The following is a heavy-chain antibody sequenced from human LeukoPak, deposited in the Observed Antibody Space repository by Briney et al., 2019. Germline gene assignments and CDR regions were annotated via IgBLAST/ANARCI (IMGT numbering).Heavy chain of an antibody. Sequence: SVKVSCKASGGTFSSYAISWVRQAPGQGLEWMGGIIPIFGTANYAQKFQGRVTITADESTSTAYMELSSLRSEDTAVYYCARAHARFLEWIRGEFDIWGQGTMVTVSS. V-gene: IGHV1-69*01. CDR3: ARAHARFLEWIRGEFDI. D-gene: IGHD3-3*01. J-gene: IGHJ3*02. CDR1: GGTFSSYA. CDR2: IIPIFGTA.